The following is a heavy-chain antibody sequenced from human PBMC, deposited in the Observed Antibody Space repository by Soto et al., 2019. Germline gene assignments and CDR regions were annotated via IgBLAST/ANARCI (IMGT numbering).Heavy chain of an antibody. V-gene: IGHV1-69*13. J-gene: IGHJ6*02. Sequence: SVKVSCKASGGTFSSYAINWVRQAPGQGLEWMGGIIPIFGTANYAQKFQGRVTITADESTSTAYMELSSLRSEDTAVYYCARGWVLAASPSYYYGMDVWGQGTTVTVS. CDR3: ARGWVLAASPSYYYGMDV. CDR2: IIPIFGTA. CDR1: GGTFSSYA. D-gene: IGHD6-6*01.